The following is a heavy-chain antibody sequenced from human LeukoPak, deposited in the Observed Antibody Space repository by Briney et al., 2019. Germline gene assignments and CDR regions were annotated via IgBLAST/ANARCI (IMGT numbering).Heavy chain of an antibody. Sequence: ASVKVSCKASGYTFTSYYMHWVRQAPGQGLEWMGWINPNSGGTNYAQKFQGRVTMTRDTSISTAYMELSRLRSDDTAVYYCARTGYSSGWYVAFDIWGQGTMVTVSS. J-gene: IGHJ3*02. D-gene: IGHD6-19*01. CDR3: ARTGYSSGWYVAFDI. CDR1: GYTFTSYY. CDR2: INPNSGGT. V-gene: IGHV1-2*02.